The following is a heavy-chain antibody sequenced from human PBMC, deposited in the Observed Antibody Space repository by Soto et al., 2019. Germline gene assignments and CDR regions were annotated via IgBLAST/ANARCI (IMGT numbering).Heavy chain of an antibody. D-gene: IGHD3-16*01. Sequence: EVYLVESGGGFVQPGGSLRLSCAASGFTFSRYDMHWFRQVAGKGLEWVSGIGPAGNTNYADSVKGRFTISRENGENSLVHQMNSLRAGDTAMYYCIRGGWGVDWIDPWGQGTLVTVSS. CDR3: IRGGWGVDWIDP. CDR2: IGPAGNT. V-gene: IGHV3-13*01. CDR1: GFTFSRYD. J-gene: IGHJ5*02.